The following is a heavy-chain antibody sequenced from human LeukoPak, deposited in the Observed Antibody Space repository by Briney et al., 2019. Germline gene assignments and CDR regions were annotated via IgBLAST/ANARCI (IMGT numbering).Heavy chain of an antibody. CDR2: IKQDGSEK. D-gene: IGHD3-22*01. CDR3: ARDRGLYYHYMDV. J-gene: IGHJ6*03. V-gene: IGHV3-7*01. CDR1: GFTFSSYW. Sequence: HPGGSLRLSCAASGFTFSSYWMSWVRQAPGKGLEWVANIKQDGSEKYYVDSVKGRFTISRDNAKNSLYPQMSSLRAEDTAVYYCARDRGLYYHYMDVWGKGTTVTISS.